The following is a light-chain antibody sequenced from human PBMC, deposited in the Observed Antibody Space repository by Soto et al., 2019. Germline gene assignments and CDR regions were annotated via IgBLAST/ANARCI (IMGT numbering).Light chain of an antibody. J-gene: IGKJ4*01. V-gene: IGKV3-11*01. Sequence: DIILTQSPDTLSLSPGERATLSCRASQNVRTFLAWYQQKPGQAPRLLISDASYRATGVPPRFSGGGSGTDFTLTISSLELEDFAVYYCLQRSDWPFTFGGGSKVEI. CDR2: DAS. CDR3: LQRSDWPFT. CDR1: QNVRTF.